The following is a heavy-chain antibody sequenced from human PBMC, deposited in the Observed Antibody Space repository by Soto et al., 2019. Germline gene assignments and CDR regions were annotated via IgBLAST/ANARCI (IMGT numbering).Heavy chain of an antibody. CDR2: IWYDGSNK. V-gene: IGHV3-33*01. J-gene: IGHJ4*02. CDR3: AREYYDSSGYYIVDY. CDR1: GFTFSSYG. Sequence: GGSLRLSCAASGFTFSSYGMHWVRQAPGKGLEWVAVIWYDGSNKYYADSVKGRFTISRDNSKNTLYLQINSLRAEDTAVYYCAREYYDSSGYYIVDYWGQGTLVTVSS. D-gene: IGHD3-22*01.